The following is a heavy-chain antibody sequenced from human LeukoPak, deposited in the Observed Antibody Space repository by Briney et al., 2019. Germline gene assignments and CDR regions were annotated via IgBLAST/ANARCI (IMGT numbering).Heavy chain of an antibody. CDR2: INWNSGGI. V-gene: IGHV3-20*04. Sequence: GGSLRLSCAASGFTFDDYGMSWVRQAPGKRLEWGSRINWNSGGIDYADSVKGRFTISRDNAKNSLYLQMNSLRAEDTALYYCAIPVRVRGVPDYMDVWGKGTTVIISS. J-gene: IGHJ6*03. CDR1: GFTFDDYG. D-gene: IGHD3-10*02. CDR3: AIPVRVRGVPDYMDV.